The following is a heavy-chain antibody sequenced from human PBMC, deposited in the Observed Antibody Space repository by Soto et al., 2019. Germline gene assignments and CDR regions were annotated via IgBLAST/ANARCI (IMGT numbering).Heavy chain of an antibody. Sequence: GGSLRLSCAASGLTVSSNYMSWVRQAPGKGLEWVSVIYSGGSTYYADSVKGRFTISRDNSKNTLYLQMNSLRAEDTAVYYCASIVPAATYYFDYWGQGTLVTVSS. V-gene: IGHV3-66*01. D-gene: IGHD2-2*01. CDR1: GLTVSSNY. CDR3: ASIVPAATYYFDY. CDR2: IYSGGST. J-gene: IGHJ4*02.